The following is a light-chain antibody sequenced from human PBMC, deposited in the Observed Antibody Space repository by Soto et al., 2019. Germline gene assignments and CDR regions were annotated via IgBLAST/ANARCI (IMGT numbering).Light chain of an antibody. Sequence: DIQLTQSPSFLSASVGDRVTITCRASQGLSSDLAWYQQKPGKAPKLLIYAASTLQSGVPSRCSGSGSGTEFTLTISSLQPEDFATYYFQQLNSYPLTFGQGTRLEI. V-gene: IGKV1-9*01. CDR3: QQLNSYPLT. CDR1: QGLSSD. J-gene: IGKJ5*01. CDR2: AAS.